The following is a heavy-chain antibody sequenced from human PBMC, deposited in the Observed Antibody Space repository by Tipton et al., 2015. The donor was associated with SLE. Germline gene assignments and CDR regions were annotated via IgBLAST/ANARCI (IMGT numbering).Heavy chain of an antibody. CDR3: ARDNPLYCSGGSCRDAFDI. Sequence: TLSLTCAVSGYSISSGYYWSWIRQPAGKGLEWIGRIFTSGSTNYNPSLKSRVTMSVDTSKNQFSLKLSSVTAADTAVYYCARDNPLYCSGGSCRDAFDIWGQGTMVTVSS. CDR2: IFTSGST. V-gene: IGHV4-61*02. CDR1: GYSISSGYY. D-gene: IGHD2-15*01. J-gene: IGHJ3*02.